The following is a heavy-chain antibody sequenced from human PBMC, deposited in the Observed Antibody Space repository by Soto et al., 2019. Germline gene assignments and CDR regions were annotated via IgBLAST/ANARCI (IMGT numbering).Heavy chain of an antibody. CDR2: ISPMVGEA. Sequence: QVQLVQSGAEMKKPGSSVKVSCQSSGGTFNTYAMNWVRQAPGQGPEWMGDISPMVGEANYAPKFQGRVTITADESTGTSYMQLRSLTSEDTALYFCAREVQVHTPAFVYWGQGTLVTVSS. D-gene: IGHD3-10*01. J-gene: IGHJ4*02. CDR1: GGTFNTYA. V-gene: IGHV1-69*19. CDR3: AREVQVHTPAFVY.